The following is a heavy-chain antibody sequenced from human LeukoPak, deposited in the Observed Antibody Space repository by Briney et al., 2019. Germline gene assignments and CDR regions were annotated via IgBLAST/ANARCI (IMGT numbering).Heavy chain of an antibody. Sequence: GGSLRLSCAVSGFTFSSYGMHWVRQAPGKGLEWVAVIWYDGSNKYYADSVQGRFTISRDNSKNTLYLQMNSLRAEDTAVYYCARGSRDGYNYWGTDYWGQGTLVTVSS. CDR1: GFTFSSYG. J-gene: IGHJ4*02. V-gene: IGHV3-33*01. CDR3: ARGSRDGYNYWGTDY. D-gene: IGHD5-24*01. CDR2: IWYDGSNK.